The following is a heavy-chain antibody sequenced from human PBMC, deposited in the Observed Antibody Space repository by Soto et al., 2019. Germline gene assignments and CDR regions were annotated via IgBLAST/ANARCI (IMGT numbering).Heavy chain of an antibody. CDR3: ARQTGGFGYYFDY. J-gene: IGHJ4*02. V-gene: IGHV4-59*08. D-gene: IGHD3-16*01. CDR2: ISYSGSV. Sequence: SETLSLTCAVSGDSIRPYYWTWIRQPPGKGLEWIGYISYSGSVLYMPSLKSRVTISVDTSKNHFSLNLRSVTAADTAVYYCARQTGGFGYYFDYWGQGALVTVSS. CDR1: GDSIRPYY.